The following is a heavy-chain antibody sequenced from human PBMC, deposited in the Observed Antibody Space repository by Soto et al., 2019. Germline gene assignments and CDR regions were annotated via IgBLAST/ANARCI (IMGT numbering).Heavy chain of an antibody. CDR1: GYTFTSYY. CDR2: INPSGGST. J-gene: IGHJ4*02. V-gene: IGHV1-46*01. D-gene: IGHD1-26*01. Sequence: QVQLVQSGAEVKKPGASVKVPCKASGYTFTSYYMHWVRQAPGQGLEWMGIINPSGGSTSYAQKFQGRVTMTRDTSTSTVYMELSSLRSEDTAVYYCARWEPDNYYFDYWGQGTLVTVSS. CDR3: ARWEPDNYYFDY.